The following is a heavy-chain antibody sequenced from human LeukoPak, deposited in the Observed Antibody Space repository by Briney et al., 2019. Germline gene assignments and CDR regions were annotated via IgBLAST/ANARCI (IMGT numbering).Heavy chain of an antibody. CDR3: ARGRAYCGGDCYSSDAFDI. Sequence: ASVKVSCKASGYTFTSYGISWVRQAPGQGLEWMGWISAYNGNTNYAQKLQGRVTMTTDTSMSTAYMELRSLRSDDTAVYYCARGRAYCGGDCYSSDAFDIWGQGTMVTVSS. D-gene: IGHD2-21*01. J-gene: IGHJ3*02. CDR2: ISAYNGNT. CDR1: GYTFTSYG. V-gene: IGHV1-18*01.